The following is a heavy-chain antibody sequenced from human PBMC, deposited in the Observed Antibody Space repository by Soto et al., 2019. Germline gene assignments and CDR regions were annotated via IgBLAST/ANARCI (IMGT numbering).Heavy chain of an antibody. V-gene: IGHV4-30-2*01. CDR2: IYHSGST. J-gene: IGHJ4*02. D-gene: IGHD5-12*01. CDR1: GGSISSGGYS. Sequence: SETLSPTCAVSGGSISSGGYSWSWIRQPPGKGLEWIGYIYHSGSTYYNPSLKSRVTISVDRSKNQFSLKLSSVTAADTAVYYCARATRYGYNFDYWGQGTLVTVSS. CDR3: ARATRYGYNFDY.